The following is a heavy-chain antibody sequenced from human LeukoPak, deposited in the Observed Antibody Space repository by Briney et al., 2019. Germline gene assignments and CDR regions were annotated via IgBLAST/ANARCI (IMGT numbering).Heavy chain of an antibody. D-gene: IGHD2-21*02. V-gene: IGHV3-30*02. CDR2: IRYDGSNK. CDR3: AKESDSSLLPPPDY. Sequence: GGSLRLSCAASGFTFSSYGMHWVRQAPGKGLEWVAFIRYDGSNKYYADSVEGRFTISRDNSKSTLSLQMNSLRAEDTALYYCAKESDSSLLPPPDYWGQGTLVTVSS. CDR1: GFTFSSYG. J-gene: IGHJ4*02.